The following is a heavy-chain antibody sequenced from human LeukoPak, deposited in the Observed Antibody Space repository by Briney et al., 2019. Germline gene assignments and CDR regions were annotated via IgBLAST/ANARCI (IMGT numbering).Heavy chain of an antibody. CDR3: ASSLLDVFRFLEWFMDV. D-gene: IGHD3-3*01. J-gene: IGHJ6*02. CDR2: IIPILGIA. Sequence: SVKVSCKASGGTFSSYAISWVRQAPGQGLEWMGRIIPILGIANYAQKFQGRVTITADKSTSTAYMELSSLRSEDTAVYYCASSLLDVFRFLEWFMDVWGQGTTVTVSS. V-gene: IGHV1-69*04. CDR1: GGTFSSYA.